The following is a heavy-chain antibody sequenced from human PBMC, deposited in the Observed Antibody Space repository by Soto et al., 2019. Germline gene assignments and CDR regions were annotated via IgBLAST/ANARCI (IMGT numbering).Heavy chain of an antibody. CDR1: GGSISSYY. CDR3: ARGPNYDILTGYPFPFSRDPYYFDY. Sequence: SETLSLTCTVSGGSISSYYWSWIRQPPGKGLEWIGYIYYSGSTNYNPSLKSRVTISVDTSKNQFPLKLSSVTAADTAVYYCARGPNYDILTGYPFPFSRDPYYFDYWGQGTLVTVSS. CDR2: IYYSGST. V-gene: IGHV4-59*01. J-gene: IGHJ4*02. D-gene: IGHD3-9*01.